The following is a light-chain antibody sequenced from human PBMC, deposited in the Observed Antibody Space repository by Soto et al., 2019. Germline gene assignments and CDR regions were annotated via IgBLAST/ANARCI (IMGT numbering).Light chain of an antibody. V-gene: IGKV1-39*01. J-gene: IGKJ3*01. CDR2: TAS. CDR1: QSISNY. Sequence: DIQMTQSPSSLSASVGDRVTITCRASQSISNYLNWYQQKPGKAPKLLIYTASSLQSGVPSRFSGSGSGTDFTLTIGSLQPDDFATYYCEQSFSIPFTFGPGNKVDIK. CDR3: EQSFSIPFT.